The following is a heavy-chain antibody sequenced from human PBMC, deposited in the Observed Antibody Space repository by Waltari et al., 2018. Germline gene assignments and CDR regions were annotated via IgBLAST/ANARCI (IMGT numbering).Heavy chain of an antibody. D-gene: IGHD3-16*01. CDR2: IYQDGTVT. J-gene: IGHJ6*02. Sequence: EVQLVESGGGLVQPGGSLRLSCAASGFTFRRFWMSWVSQAPGTGLEWVANIYQDGTVTNYVDSVKGRFTTSRDNARNSLYLQMNSLRVDDTAVYYCVRDDDGGMGAVWGQGTTVTVSS. CDR1: GFTFRRFW. CDR3: VRDDDGGMGAV. V-gene: IGHV3-7*01.